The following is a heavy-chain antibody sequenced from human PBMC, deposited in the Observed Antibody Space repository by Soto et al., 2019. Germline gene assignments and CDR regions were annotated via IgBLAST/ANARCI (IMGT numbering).Heavy chain of an antibody. CDR3: AREGGPPAYNWFDP. CDR2: IKQDGSEK. V-gene: IGHV3-7*03. Sequence: GGSLRLSCAASGFTFSSYWMSWVRQAPGKGLEWVANIKQDGSEKYYVDSVKGRFTISRDNAKNSLYLQMNSLRAEDTAVYYCAREGGPPAYNWFDPWGQGTLVTVSS. D-gene: IGHD1-26*01. J-gene: IGHJ5*02. CDR1: GFTFSSYW.